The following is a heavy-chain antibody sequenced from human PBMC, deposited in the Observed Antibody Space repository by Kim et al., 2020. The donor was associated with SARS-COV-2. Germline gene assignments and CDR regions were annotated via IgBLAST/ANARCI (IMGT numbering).Heavy chain of an antibody. CDR3: ARGRRDGYLWGGNWFDP. V-gene: IGHV4-59*13. Sequence: SETLSLTCTVSGGSISSYYWSWIRQPPGKGLEWIGYIYYSGSTNYNPSLKSRVTISVDTSKNQFSLKLSSVTAADTAVYYCARGRRDGYLWGGNWFDPWGQGTLVTVSS. J-gene: IGHJ5*02. CDR1: GGSISSYY. D-gene: IGHD3-16*01. CDR2: IYYSGST.